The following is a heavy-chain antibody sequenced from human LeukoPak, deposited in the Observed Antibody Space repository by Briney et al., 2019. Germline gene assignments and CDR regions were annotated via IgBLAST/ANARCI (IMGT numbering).Heavy chain of an antibody. D-gene: IGHD2-2*01. J-gene: IGHJ6*02. CDR1: GGSISSGGYS. CDR3: ARAGAVVVPDYYGMDV. Sequence: SVTLSLTCAVSGGSISSGGYSWSWIRQPPGKGLEWIGYIYHSGSTYYNPSLKSRVTISVDRSKNQFSLKLSSVTAADTAVYYCARAGAVVVPDYYGMDVWGQGTTVTVSS. CDR2: IYHSGST. V-gene: IGHV4-30-2*01.